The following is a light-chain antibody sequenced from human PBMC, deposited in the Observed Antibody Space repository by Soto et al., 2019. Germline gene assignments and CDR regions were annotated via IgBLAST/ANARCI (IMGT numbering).Light chain of an antibody. Sequence: QSALTQPPSASGSPGQSVTISCTGTSSDVGGCKFVSWYQQYPGKAPQLIIDEVNKRPSGVPDRFSGSKSGNTASLTVSGLQAEDEAEYYCRSCAGSNNPYVFGTGTQLTVL. CDR2: EVN. V-gene: IGLV2-8*01. J-gene: IGLJ1*01. CDR3: RSCAGSNNPYV. CDR1: SSDVGGCKF.